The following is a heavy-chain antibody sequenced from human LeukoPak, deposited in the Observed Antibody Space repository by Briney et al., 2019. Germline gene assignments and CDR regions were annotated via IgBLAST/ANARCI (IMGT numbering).Heavy chain of an antibody. Sequence: ASVKVSCKASGYTFTSYDINWVRQATGQGLEWMGWMNPNSGNTGHVQKFQGRVTMTRDTSIGTAYMELSSLTSKDTAVYFCAREARRGVEVKAFDIWGQGTMVTVSS. CDR1: GYTFTSYD. CDR3: AREARRGVEVKAFDI. CDR2: MNPNSGNT. D-gene: IGHD1-1*01. J-gene: IGHJ3*02. V-gene: IGHV1-8*01.